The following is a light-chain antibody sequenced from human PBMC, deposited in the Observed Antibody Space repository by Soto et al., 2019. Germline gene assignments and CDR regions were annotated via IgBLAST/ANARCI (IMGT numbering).Light chain of an antibody. V-gene: IGLV2-8*01. CDR1: KNDIGVYDF. CDR2: EVG. Sequence: QSVLTQPPSASGSPGQSVTISCTGTKNDIGVYDFVSWYQHHPGKAPRLIIYEVGQRPSGVPDRFSGSKSGNTASLTVSGLQAEDEADYFCKSYAGSNTYVFGSGTKLTVL. J-gene: IGLJ1*01. CDR3: KSYAGSNTYV.